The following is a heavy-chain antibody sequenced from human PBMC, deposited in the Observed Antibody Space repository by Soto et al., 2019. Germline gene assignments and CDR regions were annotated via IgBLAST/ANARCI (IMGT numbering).Heavy chain of an antibody. J-gene: IGHJ4*02. V-gene: IGHV3-74*03. CDR2: ITSDGSGT. CDR1: GFTFSGYW. D-gene: IGHD3-10*02. Sequence: GGSLRLSCAASGFTFSGYWMHWVRQAPGKGLEWVSRITSDGSGTAYADSVKGRFSISRDNAKNTVYLQMDSQRVEDTAAYYCGRNAICVRGGPYEYWGQGTPVTVSS. CDR3: GRNAICVRGGPYEY.